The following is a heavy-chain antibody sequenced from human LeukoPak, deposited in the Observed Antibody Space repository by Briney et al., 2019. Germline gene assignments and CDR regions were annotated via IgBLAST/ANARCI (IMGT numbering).Heavy chain of an antibody. Sequence: SGPTLVKPTQTLTLTCTFSGFSLSTSGVGVGWIRQPPGKALEWLALIYWNDDKRYSPSLKSRLTITKDTSKNQVVLTMTNMDPVDTATYYCAHGIFGVVISLFWFDPWGQGTLVTVSS. V-gene: IGHV2-5*01. D-gene: IGHD3-3*01. CDR3: AHGIFGVVISLFWFDP. CDR2: IYWNDDK. CDR1: GFSLSTSGVG. J-gene: IGHJ5*02.